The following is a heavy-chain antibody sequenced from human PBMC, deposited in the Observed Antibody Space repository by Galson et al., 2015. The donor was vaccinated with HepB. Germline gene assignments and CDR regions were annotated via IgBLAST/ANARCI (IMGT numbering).Heavy chain of an antibody. CDR1: GDSVSNNGVA. CDR3: ARVRQLGQGFHF. J-gene: IGHJ4*02. CDR2: TYYRSKFYN. D-gene: IGHD3-10*01. V-gene: IGHV6-1*01. Sequence: CAISGDSVSNNGVAWNWIRQSPSRGLEWLGRTYYRSKFYNDYAESVKSRITINPDTSRNPVSLQLNSVTPEDTAVYYCARVRQLGQGFHFWGQGALVTVSS.